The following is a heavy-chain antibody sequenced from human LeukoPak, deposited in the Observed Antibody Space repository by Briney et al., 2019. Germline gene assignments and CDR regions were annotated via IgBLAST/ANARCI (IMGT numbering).Heavy chain of an antibody. CDR1: GGSISSYY. CDR2: IYYSGST. Sequence: PSETLSLTCTVSGGSISSYYWSWIRQPPGKGLEWIGYIYYSGSTNYNPSLKSRVTISVDTSKNQFSLKLSSVTAAGTAVYYCAVDDSGYDYGAFDIWGQGTMVTVSS. D-gene: IGHD5-12*01. J-gene: IGHJ3*02. CDR3: AVDDSGYDYGAFDI. V-gene: IGHV4-59*01.